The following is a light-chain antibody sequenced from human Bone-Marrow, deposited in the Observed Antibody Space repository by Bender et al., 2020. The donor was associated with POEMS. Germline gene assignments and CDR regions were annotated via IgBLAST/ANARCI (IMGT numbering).Light chain of an antibody. CDR2: QDT. Sequence: SYDLTQPPSVSVSPGQTARITCSGDKLGDKYVFWYQQRPGQAPLLVMFQDTKRPSGIPERFSGSTSGNTATLTISGTQPMDEADYFCQAWVSGAVVFGGGTKLTVL. CDR1: KLGDKY. CDR3: QAWVSGAVV. V-gene: IGLV3-1*01. J-gene: IGLJ3*02.